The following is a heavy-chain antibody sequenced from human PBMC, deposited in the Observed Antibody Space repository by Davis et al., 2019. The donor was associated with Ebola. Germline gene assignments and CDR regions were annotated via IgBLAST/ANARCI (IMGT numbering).Heavy chain of an antibody. CDR1: GFTFSSYW. J-gene: IGHJ4*02. Sequence: GESLKISCAASGFTFSSYWMSWVRQAPGKGLEWVANIKEDGSEKDYVDSVKGRFTISRDNAKNSLYLQMSSLRAEDTAVYYCARPLIFGVVVYYFDDWGQGTLVTVSS. V-gene: IGHV3-7*01. CDR2: IKEDGSEK. CDR3: ARPLIFGVVVYYFDD. D-gene: IGHD3-3*01.